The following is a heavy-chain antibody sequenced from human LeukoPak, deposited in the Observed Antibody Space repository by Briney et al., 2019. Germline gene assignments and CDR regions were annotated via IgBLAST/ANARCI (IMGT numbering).Heavy chain of an antibody. Sequence: GGSLRLSCAASGFTFDDYAMHWVRQAPGKGLEWVSGISWNSGSIGYADSVKGRFTISRDNAKNSLYLQMNSLRAEDTALYYCAKVTHYDILTGYPYYFDYWGRGTLVTVSS. V-gene: IGHV3-9*01. J-gene: IGHJ4*02. D-gene: IGHD3-9*01. CDR2: ISWNSGSI. CDR1: GFTFDDYA. CDR3: AKVTHYDILTGYPYYFDY.